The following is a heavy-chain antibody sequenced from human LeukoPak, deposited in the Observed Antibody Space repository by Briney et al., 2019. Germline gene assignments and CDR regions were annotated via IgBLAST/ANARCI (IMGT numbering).Heavy chain of an antibody. CDR1: AGSISNYF. CDR3: ARGVPHKYYFDY. D-gene: IGHD3-10*01. V-gene: IGHV4-4*07. Sequence: PSETLSLTCSVSAGSISNYFWSWIRQPAGKGLEWIGRVYSSGSTNYNPSLESRVTVAVDTSKNQFSLKVTSVTAADTAVYFCARGVPHKYYFDYWGRGTLVTVSS. CDR2: VYSSGST. J-gene: IGHJ4*02.